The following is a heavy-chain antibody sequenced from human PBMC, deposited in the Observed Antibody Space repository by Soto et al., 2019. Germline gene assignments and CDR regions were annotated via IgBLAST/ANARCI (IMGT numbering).Heavy chain of an antibody. CDR1: GYTFTSYD. CDR3: AREGWVYYYDSSGYYP. CDR2: MNPNSGNT. D-gene: IGHD3-22*01. V-gene: IGHV1-8*01. Sequence: QVQLVQSGAEVKKPGASVKVSCKASGYTFTSYDINWVRQATGQGLEWMGWMNPNSGNTGYAQKFQGRVTMTRNTSISTAYMELSSLRSEDTAVYYCAREGWVYYYDSSGYYPWGQGTLVTVSS. J-gene: IGHJ5*02.